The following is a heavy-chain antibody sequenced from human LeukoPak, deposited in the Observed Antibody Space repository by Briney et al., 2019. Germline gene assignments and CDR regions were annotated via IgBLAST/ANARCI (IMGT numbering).Heavy chain of an antibody. D-gene: IGHD5-24*01. Sequence: SETLSLTCAVYGGSFSGYYWSWIRQPPGKGLEWIGEINHSGSTNCNPSLKSRVTISVDTSKNQFSLKLSSVTAADTAVYYCARGPKQGRNDYNSAGHRYHYYYYGMDVWGQGTTVTVSS. CDR2: INHSGST. CDR3: ARGPKQGRNDYNSAGHRYHYYYYGMDV. V-gene: IGHV4-34*01. CDR1: GGSFSGYY. J-gene: IGHJ6*02.